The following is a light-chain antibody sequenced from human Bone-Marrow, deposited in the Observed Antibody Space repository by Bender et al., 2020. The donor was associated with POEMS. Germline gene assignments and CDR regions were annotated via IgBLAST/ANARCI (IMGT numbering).Light chain of an antibody. Sequence: SYVLTQPPSVSLAPGKTARITCGGNNIGSISVHWYQQRPGQAPVLVVYDDDDRPSGIPERFSGSSSGNTATLTISRVELGDEADYYCQVWDSASDPVVFGGGTTLTVL. CDR1: NIGSIS. V-gene: IGLV3-21*01. CDR2: DDD. CDR3: QVWDSASDPVV. J-gene: IGLJ2*01.